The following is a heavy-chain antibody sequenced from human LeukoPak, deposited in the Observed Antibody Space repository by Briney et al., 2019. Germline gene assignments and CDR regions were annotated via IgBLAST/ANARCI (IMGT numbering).Heavy chain of an antibody. J-gene: IGHJ6*03. D-gene: IGHD3-10*01. Sequence: PGGSLRLSCVASGFTFSSYGMHWVRQAPGKGLEWVAFIRYDGSNEHFADSVKGRFTISRDNARNSLYLQMNSLRAEDTAMYYCARDSPRGWSMDVWGKGTTVTVSS. CDR2: IRYDGSNE. CDR1: GFTFSSYG. CDR3: ARDSPRGWSMDV. V-gene: IGHV3-30*02.